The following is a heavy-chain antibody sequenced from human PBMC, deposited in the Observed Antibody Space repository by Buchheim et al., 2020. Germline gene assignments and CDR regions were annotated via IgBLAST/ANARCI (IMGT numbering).Heavy chain of an antibody. CDR3: ARGVGVLVVYANYYYYYGMDV. CDR1: GGSFSGYY. CDR2: INHSGST. Sequence: QVQLQQWGAGLLKPSETLSLTCAVYGGSFSGYYWSWIRQPPGKGLEWIGEINHSGSTNYNPSLKSRVTISVDTSKNQFSLKLSSVTAADTAVYYCARGVGVLVVYANYYYYYGMDVWGQGTT. V-gene: IGHV4-34*01. D-gene: IGHD2-8*02. J-gene: IGHJ6*02.